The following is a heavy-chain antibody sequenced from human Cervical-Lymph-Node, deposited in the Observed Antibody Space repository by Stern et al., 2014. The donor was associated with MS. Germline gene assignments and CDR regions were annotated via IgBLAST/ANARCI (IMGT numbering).Heavy chain of an antibody. V-gene: IGHV4-61*02. D-gene: IGHD3-9*01. J-gene: IGHJ6*02. CDR3: ARDCRLRYFDNYGMDV. CDR1: GGSISSGSYY. Sequence: QLQLQESGPGLVKPSQTLSLTCTVSGGSISSGSYYWSWIRQPAGKGLEWIGRIYTSGSTNYNPSLKSRATITEDTSKTHFPLKLSLGTAADTAVYYCARDCRLRYFDNYGMDVWGQGTTVTVSS. CDR2: IYTSGST.